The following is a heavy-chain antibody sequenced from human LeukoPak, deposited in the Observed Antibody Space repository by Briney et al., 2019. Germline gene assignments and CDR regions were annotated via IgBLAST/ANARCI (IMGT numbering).Heavy chain of an antibody. J-gene: IGHJ4*02. CDR3: ARGTGSWSSNLDY. CDR1: GFTFTTYA. Sequence: GGSLRLSCAASGFTFTTYAMSWVRQAPGKGLEWVSVISGSGIGTYYADSVKGRFTISRDNSKNTLYLQMNSLRAEDTAVYYCARGTGSWSSNLDYWGQGTLVTVSS. V-gene: IGHV3-23*01. CDR2: ISGSGIGT. D-gene: IGHD6-13*01.